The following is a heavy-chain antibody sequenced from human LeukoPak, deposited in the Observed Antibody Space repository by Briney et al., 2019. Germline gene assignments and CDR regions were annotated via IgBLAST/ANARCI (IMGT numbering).Heavy chain of an antibody. V-gene: IGHV3-21*04. J-gene: IGHJ4*02. Sequence: PGGSLRLSCAASGFTFSNYNMNWVRQAPGKGLEWVSSTISNNNYKYYADSVKGRFAISRDNSKNTLSLQMNSLRAEDTAVYYCAKDGYCSSTNCYPAPYWGQGTLVTVSS. D-gene: IGHD2-2*01. CDR3: AKDGYCSSTNCYPAPY. CDR1: GFTFSNYN. CDR2: TISNNNYK.